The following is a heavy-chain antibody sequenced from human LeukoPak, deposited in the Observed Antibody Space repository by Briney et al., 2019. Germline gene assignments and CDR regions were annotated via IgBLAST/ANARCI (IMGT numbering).Heavy chain of an antibody. J-gene: IGHJ6*03. D-gene: IGHD5-18*01. CDR3: AKWGYAPPPMIPEPLYYYYYYMDV. CDR1: GLAFSSHA. CDR2: ITGSGGST. V-gene: IGHV3-23*01. Sequence: SGGSLRLSCEASGLAFSSHAMTWVRQAPGRGLEWVSGITGSGGSTYHAESVKGRFTISRDNSKNTLYLQMNSLRAEDTAVYYCAKWGYAPPPMIPEPLYYYYYYMDVWGKGTTVTVSS.